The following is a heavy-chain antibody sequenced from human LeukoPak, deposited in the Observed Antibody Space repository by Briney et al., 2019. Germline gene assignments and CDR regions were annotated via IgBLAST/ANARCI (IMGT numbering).Heavy chain of an antibody. Sequence: PGGSLRLSCAASGFTFSSYSMNWVRQAPGKGLEWVSSISRSSSYIYYADSVKGRFTISRDNTKNTLYLQMNSLRAEDTAVYYCARVESLEWLLPQNWFDPWGQGTLVSVSS. CDR1: GFTFSSYS. J-gene: IGHJ5*02. CDR3: ARVESLEWLLPQNWFDP. D-gene: IGHD3-3*02. V-gene: IGHV3-21*01. CDR2: ISRSSSYI.